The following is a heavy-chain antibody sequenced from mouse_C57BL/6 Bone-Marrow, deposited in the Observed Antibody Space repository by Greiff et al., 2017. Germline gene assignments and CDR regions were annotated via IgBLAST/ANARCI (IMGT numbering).Heavy chain of an antibody. CDR3: ARCSYDGYFYFDY. D-gene: IGHD2-3*01. CDR1: GFTFSDYY. V-gene: IGHV5-12*01. CDR2: ISNGGGST. J-gene: IGHJ2*01. Sequence: EVMLVESGGGLVQPGGSLKLSCAASGFTFSDYYMYWVRQTPEKRLEWVAYISNGGGSTYYPDTVKGRFTFSRDNAKNTLYLQMSRLKSEDTAMYYCARCSYDGYFYFDYWGQGTTLTVSS.